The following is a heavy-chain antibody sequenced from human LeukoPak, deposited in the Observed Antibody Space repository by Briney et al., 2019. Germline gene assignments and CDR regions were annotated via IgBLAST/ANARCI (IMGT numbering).Heavy chain of an antibody. CDR3: AKSHGNPIFDY. J-gene: IGHJ4*02. CDR2: ISGSGGST. V-gene: IGHV3-23*01. Sequence: GGSLRLSCAASGFTFSSYAMIWVRQAPGKGLEWVSAISGSGGSTYYADSVKGRFAISRDNSKNTLYLQMNSLRAEDTAVYYCAKSHGNPIFDYWGQGTLVTVSS. D-gene: IGHD3-9*01. CDR1: GFTFSSYA.